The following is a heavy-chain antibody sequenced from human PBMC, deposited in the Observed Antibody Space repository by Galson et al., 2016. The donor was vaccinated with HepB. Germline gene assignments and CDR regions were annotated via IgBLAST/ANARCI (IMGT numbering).Heavy chain of an antibody. V-gene: IGHV3-23*01. D-gene: IGHD1-14*01. J-gene: IGHJ4*02. CDR2: ISDNGYAT. CDR1: GFTFNSYA. Sequence: SLRLSCAGSGFTFNSYAMNWVRQAPGKGLEWISLISDNGYATYYADPVRGRFSIARDNSKNTLYLQMNSLRADDTAVYYCAKCTPGTGGSLDSWGQGTLVTVSS. CDR3: AKCTPGTGGSLDS.